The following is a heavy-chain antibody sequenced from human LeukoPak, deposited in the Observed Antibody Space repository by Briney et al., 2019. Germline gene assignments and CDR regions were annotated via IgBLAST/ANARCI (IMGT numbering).Heavy chain of an antibody. CDR3: ASAAGPFDN. CDR2: IWYDGSIK. CDR1: GFIFSTYG. J-gene: IGHJ4*02. Sequence: PGSSLRLSCAASGFIFSTYGMHWVRQAPGKGLEWVAVIWYDGSIKYYGDSVKGRFTISRDNSKNTLYLQMNSLRAEDTALYYCASAAGPFDNWGQGTLVTVSS. V-gene: IGHV3-33*01. D-gene: IGHD6-19*01.